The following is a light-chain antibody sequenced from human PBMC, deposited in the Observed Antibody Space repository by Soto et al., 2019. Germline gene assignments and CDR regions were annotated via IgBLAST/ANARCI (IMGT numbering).Light chain of an antibody. V-gene: IGKV3-20*01. Sequence: VLTQSPGTLSLSPGDRAALSCRASQSVSSNYLAWYQQKSGHAPRLLIYGASNRATGIPDRFSGSGSGTDFTLTISRLEHEDFAVYYCQPYGSTPSWTFGQGTKVDIK. J-gene: IGKJ1*01. CDR1: QSVSSNY. CDR2: GAS. CDR3: QPYGSTPSWT.